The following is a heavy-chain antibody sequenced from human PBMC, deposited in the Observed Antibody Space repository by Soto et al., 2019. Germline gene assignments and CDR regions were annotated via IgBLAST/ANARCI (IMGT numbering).Heavy chain of an antibody. CDR1: ASSISNAYF. CDR3: ARTWLAGGTPADAFDI. CDR2: IFHTGGT. V-gene: IGHV4-38-2*01. Sequence: PSETLSLTCAVSASSISNAYFWGWIRQPPGKGLEWIATIFHTGGTYYNPSLKSRVTISVDTSNNQFSLRLNSVTAADTALYFCARTWLAGGTPADAFDIWGQGTMVTVS. D-gene: IGHD2-15*01. J-gene: IGHJ3*02.